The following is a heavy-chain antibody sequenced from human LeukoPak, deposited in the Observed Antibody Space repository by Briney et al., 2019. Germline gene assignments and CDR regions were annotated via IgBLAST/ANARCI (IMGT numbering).Heavy chain of an antibody. D-gene: IGHD1-7*01. V-gene: IGHV3-48*03. CDR2: IRSSGSPI. J-gene: IGHJ5*02. CDR3: AREIGNYPRWFDP. CDR1: GFTFSSYA. Sequence: GGSLRLSCTASGFTFSSYAMHCVRQAPGKGLEWVSYIRSSGSPIYYADSVKGRFTISRDNAKNSLYLQMNSLRVEDTAVYYCAREIGNYPRWFDPWGQGTLVTVSS.